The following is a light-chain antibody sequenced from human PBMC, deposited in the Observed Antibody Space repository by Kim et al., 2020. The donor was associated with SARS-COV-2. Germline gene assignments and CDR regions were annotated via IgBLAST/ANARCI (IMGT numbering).Light chain of an antibody. CDR3: QQRHAWPVT. Sequence: LSPGDRATLSCRASQSFTSDLAWYQQKSGQAPRIFIYDTSNRAGGVPARFSGSGSGTDFTLTISSLEPEDFAVYYCQQRHAWPVTFGQGTRLEIK. V-gene: IGKV3-11*01. J-gene: IGKJ5*01. CDR2: DTS. CDR1: QSFTSD.